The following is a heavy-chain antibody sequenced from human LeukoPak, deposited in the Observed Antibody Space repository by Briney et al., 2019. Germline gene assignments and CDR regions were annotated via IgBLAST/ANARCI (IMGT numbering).Heavy chain of an antibody. CDR2: IYYSGST. D-gene: IGHD3-10*01. CDR1: GGSISSGGYY. J-gene: IGHJ4*02. Sequence: PSETLSLTCTVSGGSISSGGYYWSWIRQHPGKGLEWIGYIYYSGSTYYNPSLKSRVTTSVDTSKNQFSLKLSSVTAADTAVYYCARVVGFGESGEYYFDYWGQGTLVTVSS. CDR3: ARVVGFGESGEYYFDY. V-gene: IGHV4-31*03.